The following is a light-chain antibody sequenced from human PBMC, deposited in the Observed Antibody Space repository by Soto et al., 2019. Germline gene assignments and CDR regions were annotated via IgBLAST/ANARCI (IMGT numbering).Light chain of an antibody. CDR1: SSNIGAGYD. Sequence: QSVLTQAPSVSGAPGQRVAISCTGSSSNIGAGYDVHWYQHLPGTAPRLLIYGNNNRPSGVPDRFSGSKSGSSASLAITGLQAEDEADYFCQSFDISLSAVVFGGGTKVTVL. CDR3: QSFDISLSAVV. V-gene: IGLV1-40*01. CDR2: GNN. J-gene: IGLJ2*01.